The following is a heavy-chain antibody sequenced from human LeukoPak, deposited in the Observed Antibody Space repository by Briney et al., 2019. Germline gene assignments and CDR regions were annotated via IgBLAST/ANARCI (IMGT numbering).Heavy chain of an antibody. CDR3: ARVRSGSYFDY. V-gene: IGHV1-8*01. CDR1: GYTFTSYD. D-gene: IGHD1-26*01. CDR2: MNPNSGNT. Sequence: ASVKVSCKASGYTFTSYDINWVRQATGQGLEWMGWMNPNSGNTGYAQKFQGRVTMTRNTSISTAYMELSSVTAADTAVYYCARVRSGSYFDYWGQGTLVTVSS. J-gene: IGHJ4*02.